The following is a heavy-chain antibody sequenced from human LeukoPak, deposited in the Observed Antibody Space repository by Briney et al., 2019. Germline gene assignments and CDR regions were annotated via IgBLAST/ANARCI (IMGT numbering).Heavy chain of an antibody. J-gene: IGHJ3*02. Sequence: GGSLRLSCVASGFTFSSSEMNWVRQAPGKGLEWVSYISSSSSTIYYADSVKGRFTISRDNAKNSLYLQMNSLRAEDTAVYYCARDGAGFVVIPDAFDIWGQGTMVTVSS. V-gene: IGHV3-48*01. CDR2: ISSSSSTI. D-gene: IGHD3-22*01. CDR3: ARDGAGFVVIPDAFDI. CDR1: GFTFSSSE.